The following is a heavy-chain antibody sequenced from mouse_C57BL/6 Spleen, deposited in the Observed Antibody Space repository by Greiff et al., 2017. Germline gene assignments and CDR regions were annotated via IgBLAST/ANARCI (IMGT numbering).Heavy chain of an antibody. J-gene: IGHJ3*01. D-gene: IGHD3-2*02. CDR1: GYTFTSYW. Sequence: QVQLQQPGAELVKPGASVKLSCKASGYTFTSYWMQWVKQRPGQGLEWIGEIDPSDSYTNYNQKFKGKATLTVDTSSSTAYMQLSSLTSEDSAVYYCARSGQLRLPWFAYWGQGTLVTVSA. CDR3: ARSGQLRLPWFAY. CDR2: IDPSDSYT. V-gene: IGHV1-50*01.